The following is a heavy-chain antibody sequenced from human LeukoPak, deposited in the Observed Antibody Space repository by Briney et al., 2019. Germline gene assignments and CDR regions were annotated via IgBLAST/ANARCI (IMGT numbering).Heavy chain of an antibody. J-gene: IGHJ4*02. CDR1: GFTFSSYS. CDR3: ARASGYDILTVLDY. V-gene: IGHV3-48*01. CDR2: ISSSSSTI. Sequence: PGGSLGLSCAASGFTFSSYSMNWVRQAPGKGLEWVSYISSSSSTIYYADSVKGRFTISRDNAKNSLYLQMNSLRAEDTAVYYCARASGYDILTVLDYWGQGTLVTVSS. D-gene: IGHD3-9*01.